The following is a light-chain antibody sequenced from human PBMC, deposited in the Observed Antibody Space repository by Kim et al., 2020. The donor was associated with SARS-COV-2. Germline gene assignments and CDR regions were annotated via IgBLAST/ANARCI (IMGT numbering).Light chain of an antibody. CDR2: AAS. V-gene: IGKV1-9*01. CDR3: QQLNSDPPT. Sequence: DIQLTQSPSFLSASVGDRVTITCRASQGSSSYLAWYQQKPGKAPKLLIYAASTLQSGVPSRFSGSGSGTEFTLTISSLQPEDFATYYCQQLNSDPPTVGQGTRREIK. J-gene: IGKJ5*01. CDR1: QGSSSY.